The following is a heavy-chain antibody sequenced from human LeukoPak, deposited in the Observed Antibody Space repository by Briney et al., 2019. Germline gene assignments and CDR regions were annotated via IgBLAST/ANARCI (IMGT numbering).Heavy chain of an antibody. D-gene: IGHD3-22*01. Sequence: GGSLRLSCAASGFTFSTYWRSWVRQAPGKGLEWVANIKEDGSEQYYGDSVKGRFTISRDHAKNSLYLQINSLRAEDTAVYYCARDSSGYQWGQGTLVTVSS. J-gene: IGHJ4*02. V-gene: IGHV3-7*01. CDR2: IKEDGSEQ. CDR3: ARDSSGYQ. CDR1: GFTFSTYW.